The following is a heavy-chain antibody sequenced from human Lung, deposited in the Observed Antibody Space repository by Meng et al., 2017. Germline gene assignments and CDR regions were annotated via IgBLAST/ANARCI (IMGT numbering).Heavy chain of an antibody. CDR1: GFTVSHNY. CDR3: ARSPIDKYDLHALPLDY. J-gene: IGHJ4*02. CDR2: IYSGGNT. D-gene: IGHD3-16*01. V-gene: IGHV3-66*02. Sequence: GESLKISCAASGFTVSHNYMSWVRQAPGKGLEWVSVIYSGGNTYHADSVKGRFTISRDNSKNTVFLQINSLRVEDTAVYYCARSPIDKYDLHALPLDYWGQGTLVTVSS.